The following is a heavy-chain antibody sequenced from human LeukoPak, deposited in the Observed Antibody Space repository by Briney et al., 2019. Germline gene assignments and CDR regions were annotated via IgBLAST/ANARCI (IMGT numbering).Heavy chain of an antibody. V-gene: IGHV3-64D*06. D-gene: IGHD3-10*01. Sequence: GGSLRLSCSASGFTFSSYAMHWVRQVPGKGLEYVSAISSNGGSTYYADSVKGRFTISRDNSKNTLYLQMSSLRAEDTAVYYCVKGELLWFGELEVFDYWGQGTLVTVSS. CDR1: GFTFSSYA. J-gene: IGHJ4*02. CDR2: ISSNGGST. CDR3: VKGELLWFGELEVFDY.